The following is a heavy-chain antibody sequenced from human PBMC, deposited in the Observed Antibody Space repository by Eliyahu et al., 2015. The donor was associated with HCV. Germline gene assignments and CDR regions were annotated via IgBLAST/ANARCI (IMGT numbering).Heavy chain of an antibody. D-gene: IGHD6-13*01. J-gene: IGHJ4*02. V-gene: IGHV3-21*01. CDR2: ISSSSSYI. CDR3: ARDPDSSSWYSGRVTYFDY. CDR1: GFTFSSYS. Sequence: SCAASGFTFSSYSMNWVRQAPGKGLEWVSSISSSSSYIYYADSVKGRFTISRDNAKNSLYLQMNSLRAEDTAVYYCARDPDSSSWYSGRVTYFDYWGQGTLVTVSS.